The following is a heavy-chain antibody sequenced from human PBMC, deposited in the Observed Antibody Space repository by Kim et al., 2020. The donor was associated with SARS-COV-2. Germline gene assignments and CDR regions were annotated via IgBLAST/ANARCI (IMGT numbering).Heavy chain of an antibody. CDR2: ISSSGSTI. J-gene: IGHJ6*02. Sequence: GGSLRLSCAASGFTFSDYYMSWIRQAPGKGLEWVSYISSSGSTIYYADSVKGRFTISRDNAKNSLYLQMNSLRAEDTAVYYCASNAYYDILTAYYYGMDVWGQGTTVTISS. CDR3: ASNAYYDILTAYYYGMDV. V-gene: IGHV3-11*01. D-gene: IGHD3-9*01. CDR1: GFTFSDYY.